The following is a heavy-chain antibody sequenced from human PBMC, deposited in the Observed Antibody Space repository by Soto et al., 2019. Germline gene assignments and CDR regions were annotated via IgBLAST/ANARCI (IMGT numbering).Heavy chain of an antibody. D-gene: IGHD4-17*01. J-gene: IGHJ2*01. CDR3: ARGSDGYFDL. V-gene: IGHV3-21*01. CDR1: GFTFSSYS. CDR2: ISSSSSYI. Sequence: EVQLVESGGGLVKPGGSLRLSCAATGFTFSSYSMNWVRQAPGKGLEWVSFISSSSSYIYYADTVKGRVTISRDNAKNTLYLQVNSLRDEGTAVYYCARGSDGYFDLWGRGTLVTVSS.